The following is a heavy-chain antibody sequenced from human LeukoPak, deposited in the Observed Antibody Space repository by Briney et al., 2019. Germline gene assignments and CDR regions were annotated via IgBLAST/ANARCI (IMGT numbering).Heavy chain of an antibody. D-gene: IGHD2-2*02. CDR3: ARVGRGGYCSSTSCYIFDY. CDR2: IYYSGTT. V-gene: IGHV4-39*07. Sequence: SETLSLTCTVSGGSVTSSSYYWGWIRQPPGKGMEWIGSIYYSGTTYYTPSLKSRVTISLDTSKNQFSLKLSSVTAADTAVYYCARVGRGGYCSSTSCYIFDYWGQGTLVTVSS. J-gene: IGHJ4*02. CDR1: GGSVTSSSYY.